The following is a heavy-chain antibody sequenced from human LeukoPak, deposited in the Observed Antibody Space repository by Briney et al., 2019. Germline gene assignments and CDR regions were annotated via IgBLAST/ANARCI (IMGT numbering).Heavy chain of an antibody. CDR2: IKQDGSEK. D-gene: IGHD6-13*01. CDR1: GFTFSSYW. J-gene: IGHJ5*02. CDR3: ARYSAAAGTGSWFDP. Sequence: GGSLRLSCEAFGFTFSSYWMSWVRQAPGKGLEWVANIKQDGSEKYYVDSVKGRFTISRDNVKNSLYLQMNSLRAEETAVYYCARYSAAAGTGSWFDPWGQGTLVTVSS. V-gene: IGHV3-7*01.